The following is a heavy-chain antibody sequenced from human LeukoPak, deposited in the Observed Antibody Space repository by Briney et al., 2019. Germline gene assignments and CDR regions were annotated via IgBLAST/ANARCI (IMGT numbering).Heavy chain of an antibody. J-gene: IGHJ4*02. CDR3: ARRGWYSREFDY. CDR1: GGSFSGYY. CDR2: INHSGST. V-gene: IGHV4-34*01. Sequence: PSETLSLTCAVYGGSFSGYYWSWIRQPPGKGLEWIGEINHSGSTNYNPSLKSRVTISVDTSKNQFSLKLSSVTAADTAVYYCARRGWYSREFDYWGQGTLVTVSS. D-gene: IGHD6-13*01.